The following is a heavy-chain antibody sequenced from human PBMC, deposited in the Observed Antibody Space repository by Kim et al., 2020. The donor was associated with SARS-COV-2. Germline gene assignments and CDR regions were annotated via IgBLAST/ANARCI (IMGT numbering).Heavy chain of an antibody. Sequence: GGSLRLSCAASGFTFSSYSMNWVRQAPGKGLEWVSYISSSSSTIYYADSVKGRFTISRDNAKNSLYLQMNSLRDEDTAVYYCARGGPTKAGYCSGGSCYSVWFDYWGQGTLVTVSS. D-gene: IGHD2-15*01. CDR2: ISSSSSTI. V-gene: IGHV3-48*02. J-gene: IGHJ4*02. CDR3: ARGGPTKAGYCSGGSCYSVWFDY. CDR1: GFTFSSYS.